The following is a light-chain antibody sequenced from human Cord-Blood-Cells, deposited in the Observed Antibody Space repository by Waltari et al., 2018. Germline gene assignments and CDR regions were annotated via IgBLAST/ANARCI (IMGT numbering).Light chain of an antibody. J-gene: IGLJ2*01. CDR1: KFGDQS. V-gene: IGLV3-1*01. Sequence: SYELTQPPSLSVPPGHPASITSSVYKFGDQSACWYQQKPGQSPVLVIYQDSKRPSGIPERFSGSNSGNTATLTISGTQAMDEADYYCQAWDSSTAVFGGGTKLTVL. CDR2: QDS. CDR3: QAWDSSTAV.